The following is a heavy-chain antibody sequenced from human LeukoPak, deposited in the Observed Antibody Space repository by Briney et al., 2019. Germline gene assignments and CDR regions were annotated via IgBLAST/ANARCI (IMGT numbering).Heavy chain of an antibody. J-gene: IGHJ4*02. CDR1: GFTVSSNY. CDR2: ISSSSSYI. V-gene: IGHV3-21*01. Sequence: GGSLRLSCAASGFTVSSNYMSWVRQAPGKGLEWVSSISSSSSYIYYADSVKGRFTISRDNAKNSLYLQMNSLRAEDTAVYYCARDVPSSGSYFWGQGTLVTVSS. D-gene: IGHD3-10*01. CDR3: ARDVPSSGSYF.